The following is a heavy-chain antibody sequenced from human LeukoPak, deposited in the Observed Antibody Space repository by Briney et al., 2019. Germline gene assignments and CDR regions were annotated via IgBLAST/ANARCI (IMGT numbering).Heavy chain of an antibody. V-gene: IGHV4-59*01. J-gene: IGHJ6*02. CDR3: ARVGGSNFYNYGMDV. CDR2: IYFSGST. D-gene: IGHD4-11*01. Sequence: SETLSLTCTVSDDSIGNYYWSWIRQSPGKGLEWIGYIYFSGSTNYDPSLKRRVTMSVVTSKNQFSLRLTSVTAADTATYYCARVGGSNFYNYGMDVWGQGTTVIVSS. CDR1: DDSIGNYY.